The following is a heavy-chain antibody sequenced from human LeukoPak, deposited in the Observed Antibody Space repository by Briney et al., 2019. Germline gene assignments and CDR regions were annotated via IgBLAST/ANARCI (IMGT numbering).Heavy chain of an antibody. V-gene: IGHV1-18*01. CDR1: GYTFTSYG. CDR2: ISAYNGNT. D-gene: IGHD6-13*01. CDR3: AFSSSWYYYYYYVDV. J-gene: IGHJ6*03. Sequence: GASVKVSCKASGYTFTSYGISWVRQAPGQGLEWMGWISAYNGNTNYAQKLQGRVTMTTDTSTSTAYMELSSLRSEDTAVYYCAFSSSWYYYYYYVDVWGKGTTVTISS.